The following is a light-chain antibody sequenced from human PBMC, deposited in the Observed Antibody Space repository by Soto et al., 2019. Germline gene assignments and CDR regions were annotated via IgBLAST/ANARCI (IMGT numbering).Light chain of an antibody. V-gene: IGLV1-40*01. CDR2: GNS. CDR1: SSNIGAGYD. CDR3: QSYDSSLSGRDVV. Sequence: QSVLTQPPSVSGAPGQRVTISCTGSSSNIGAGYDVHGYQQLPGTAPKLLIYGNSNRPSGVPDRFSGSKSGTSASLAITGLQAEDEADYYCQSYDSSLSGRDVVFGGGTKLTVL. J-gene: IGLJ2*01.